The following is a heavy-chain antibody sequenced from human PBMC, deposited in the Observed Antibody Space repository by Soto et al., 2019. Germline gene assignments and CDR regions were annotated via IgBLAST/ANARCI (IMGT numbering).Heavy chain of an antibody. J-gene: IGHJ3*02. CDR3: ARAGPYDDYGGGMPFDI. D-gene: IGHD4-17*01. V-gene: IGHV4-30-4*01. Sequence: QVQLQESGPGLVKPSQTLSLTCTVSGGSLSSGDYYWSWIRQPPGKGLEWIGYIDYSGSTYYSLSLKSRMTISVDTSKNQFSLKLTSVTAADTALYYCARAGPYDDYGGGMPFDIWGQGTMVTVSS. CDR1: GGSLSSGDYY. CDR2: IDYSGST.